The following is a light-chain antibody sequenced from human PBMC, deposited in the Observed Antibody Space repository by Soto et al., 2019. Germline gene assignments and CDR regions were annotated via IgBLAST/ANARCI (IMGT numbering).Light chain of an antibody. CDR1: QSVRSSY. Sequence: EIVLTQSPGTLSLSPGERATLSCRASQSVRSSYLAWYQQKPGQAPRLLIYAASRRATGIPDRFSGSGSGTDFTLTISRLEPEDFAVYYCQQYGSSLRTFGQGTKVEIE. CDR2: AAS. V-gene: IGKV3-20*01. CDR3: QQYGSSLRT. J-gene: IGKJ1*01.